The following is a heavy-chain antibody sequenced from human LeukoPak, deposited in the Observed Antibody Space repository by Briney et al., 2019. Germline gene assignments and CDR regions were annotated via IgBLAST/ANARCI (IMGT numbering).Heavy chain of an antibody. CDR2: INPSGGST. Sequence: ASVKVSCKASGYTFTSYYMHWVRQAPGQGLEWMGIINPSGGSTSYAQKFQGRVTMTRNTSISTAYMELSSLRSEDTAVYYCAREDYYDSGSSDPWGQGTLVTVSS. CDR1: GYTFTSYY. V-gene: IGHV1-46*01. J-gene: IGHJ5*02. D-gene: IGHD3-22*01. CDR3: AREDYYDSGSSDP.